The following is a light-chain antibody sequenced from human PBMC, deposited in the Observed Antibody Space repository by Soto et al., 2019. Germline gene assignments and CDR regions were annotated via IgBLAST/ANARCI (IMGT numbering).Light chain of an antibody. V-gene: IGLV2-8*01. J-gene: IGLJ1*01. CDR1: SSDVGGYKY. Sequence: QSVLTQPPSASGSPGQSVTISCTGTSSDVGGYKYVSWYQQHPGKAPKLMIFEVNNRPSGVPDRFSGSKSGNTASLTVSGLQAEDEADYYCSSYAGINNLGVFGTGTKLTAL. CDR2: EVN. CDR3: SSYAGINNLGV.